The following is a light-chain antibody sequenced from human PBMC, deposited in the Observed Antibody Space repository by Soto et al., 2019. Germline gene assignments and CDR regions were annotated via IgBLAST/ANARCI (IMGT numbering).Light chain of an antibody. CDR3: CSYAGSSTLCV. J-gene: IGLJ1*01. V-gene: IGLV2-23*01. CDR2: GGT. CDR1: SSDVGSYNL. Sequence: QSALTQPASVSGSPGQSITISCTGTSSDVGSYNLVSWYQQLPGKAPKLMIFGGTKRPSGVSSRFSGSKSGNTASLTISGLQAEDEADYYCCSYAGSSTLCVFGTGTKLTVL.